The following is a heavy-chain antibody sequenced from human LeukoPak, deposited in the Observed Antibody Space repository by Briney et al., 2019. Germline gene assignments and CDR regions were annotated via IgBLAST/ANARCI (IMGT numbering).Heavy chain of an antibody. CDR1: GFTFSSYS. J-gene: IGHJ4*02. CDR2: ISSSSSTI. Sequence: GGSLRLSCAASGFTFSSYSMNWVHQAPGKGLEWVSYISSSSSTIYYADSVKGRFTISRDNAKNSLYLQMNSLRAEDTAVYYCARAQLAPQHYLESFDYWGQGTLVTVSS. CDR3: ARAQLAPQHYLESFDY. D-gene: IGHD3-3*01. V-gene: IGHV3-48*01.